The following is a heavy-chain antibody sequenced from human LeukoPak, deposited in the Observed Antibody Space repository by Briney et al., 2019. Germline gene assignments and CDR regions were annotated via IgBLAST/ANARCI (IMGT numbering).Heavy chain of an antibody. CDR2: IRYDGSNK. V-gene: IGHV3-30*02. D-gene: IGHD2-2*01. CDR3: AREVVPAAEVDY. CDR1: GFTFSSYG. Sequence: TGGSLRLSCAASGFTFSSYGMHWVRQAPGKGLEWVAFIRYDGSNKYYADSVKGRFTISRDNSKNTLYLQMNSLRAEDTAVYYCAREVVPAAEVDYWGQGTLVTVSS. J-gene: IGHJ4*02.